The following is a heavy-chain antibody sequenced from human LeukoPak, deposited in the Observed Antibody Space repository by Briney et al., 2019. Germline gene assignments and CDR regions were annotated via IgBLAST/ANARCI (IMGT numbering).Heavy chain of an antibody. CDR2: IYPGDSDT. CDR3: ARRSYYDFWSGHFGAADP. J-gene: IGHJ5*02. CDR1: GYSFTSYW. D-gene: IGHD3-3*01. V-gene: IGHV5-51*01. Sequence: GESLKISCKGSGYSFTSYWIGWVRQMPGKGLEWMGIIYPGDSDTRYSPSFQGQVTISADKSISTAYLQWSSLKASDTAMYYCARRSYYDFWSGHFGAADPWGQGTLVTVSS.